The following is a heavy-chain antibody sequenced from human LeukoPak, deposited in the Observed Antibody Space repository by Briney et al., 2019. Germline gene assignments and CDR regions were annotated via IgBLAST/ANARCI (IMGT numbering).Heavy chain of an antibody. D-gene: IGHD2-15*01. CDR2: VSHTGDT. V-gene: IGHV4-34*01. J-gene: IGHJ4*02. CDR3: ARTPGAFDF. Sequence: SETLSLTCTVSGGSISNFYWTWIRQSPGRGLEWIGEVSHTGDTDYNPSLKNRLTISIDTSNKQFSLRLTSVTAADTAVYYCARTPGAFDFWGQGTLVTVSS. CDR1: GGSISNFY.